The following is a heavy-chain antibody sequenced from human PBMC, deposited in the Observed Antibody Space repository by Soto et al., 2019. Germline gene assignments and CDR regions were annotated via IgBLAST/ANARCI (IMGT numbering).Heavy chain of an antibody. V-gene: IGHV4-39*01. D-gene: IGHD2-15*01. J-gene: IGHJ6*02. CDR3: ARHLTYCSAGSCYSDFPYYGMDV. CDR1: GGSISSSSYY. Sequence: PSETLSLTCTVSGGSISSSSYYWGWIRQPRGKGLEWIGSIFYSGSTYYNPSLKSRVTISVDTSKNQFSLKLSSVTAADTAVYYCARHLTYCSAGSCYSDFPYYGMDVWGQGTTVTVSS. CDR2: IFYSGST.